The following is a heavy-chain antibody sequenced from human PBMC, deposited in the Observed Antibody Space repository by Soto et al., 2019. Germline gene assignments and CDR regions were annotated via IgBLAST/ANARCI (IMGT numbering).Heavy chain of an antibody. CDR2: ISFTGNT. J-gene: IGHJ4*02. CDR3: AALAGDRLLLDY. D-gene: IGHD2-21*01. CDR1: GGSSSSHF. Sequence: SETLSLTCSVSGGSSSSHFWSWIRQPPGKGLEYIGYISFTGNTNYNPSLESRVTMSVDTSKTQFSLKLSSVTAADTAVYYCAALAGDRLLLDYWGQGSQVTVSS. V-gene: IGHV4-4*09.